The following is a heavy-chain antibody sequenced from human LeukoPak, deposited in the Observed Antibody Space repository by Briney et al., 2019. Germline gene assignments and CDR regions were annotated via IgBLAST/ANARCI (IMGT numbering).Heavy chain of an antibody. V-gene: IGHV4-30-2*01. CDR2: IYQSGST. CDR3: ARGSTRGYQIDY. CDR1: GGSFSSGGYS. Sequence: SETLSLTRAVSGGSFSSGGYSWNGIRRPPGKGLEWIGYIYQSGSTYYNSSLKSRVTISVDRSKNQFSLKLSSVTAADTAVYYCARGSTRGYQIDYWGQGSLVTVSS. J-gene: IGHJ4*02. D-gene: IGHD5-18*01.